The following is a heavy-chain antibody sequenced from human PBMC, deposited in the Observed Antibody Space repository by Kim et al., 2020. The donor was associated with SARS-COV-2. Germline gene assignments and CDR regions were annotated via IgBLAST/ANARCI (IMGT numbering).Heavy chain of an antibody. V-gene: IGHV3-11*05. D-gene: IGHD1-26*01. Sequence: TNTPYADSVRGRFTISRDNANNLLFLQMNSLTSEDTAIYYCARGATVDHWGQGTLVTVSS. J-gene: IGHJ5*02. CDR2: TNT. CDR3: ARGATVDH.